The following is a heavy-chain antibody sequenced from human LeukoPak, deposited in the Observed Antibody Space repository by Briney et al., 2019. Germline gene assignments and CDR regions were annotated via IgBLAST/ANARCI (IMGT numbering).Heavy chain of an antibody. D-gene: IGHD1-7*01. CDR3: ARERSNWYYLDY. J-gene: IGHJ4*02. CDR1: GYSFNAYA. V-gene: IGHV1-3*04. CDR2: INSGNGNT. Sequence: ASVKVSCKTSGYSFNAYALHWVRQAPGQGLEWLGWINSGNGNTKYSQRFQGRLTITRDASANTVYLELSSLRSGDTAVFYCARERSNWYYLDYWGQGSPVTVSS.